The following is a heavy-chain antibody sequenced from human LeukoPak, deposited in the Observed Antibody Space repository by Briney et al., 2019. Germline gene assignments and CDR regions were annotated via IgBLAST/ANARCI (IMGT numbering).Heavy chain of an antibody. CDR1: GFSFRSFA. Sequence: PGGSLRLSCTASGFSFRSFAMSWVRQAPGQGLEWVSSISGGGEDTYYADSVKGRFTISRDNSNTRLYLQMNSLGADDTALYYCARTIDQYTDTWLYYYYGLDVWGQGTTVTVSS. D-gene: IGHD1-1*01. CDR3: ARTIDQYTDTWLYYYYGLDV. CDR2: ISGGGEDT. V-gene: IGHV3-23*01. J-gene: IGHJ6*02.